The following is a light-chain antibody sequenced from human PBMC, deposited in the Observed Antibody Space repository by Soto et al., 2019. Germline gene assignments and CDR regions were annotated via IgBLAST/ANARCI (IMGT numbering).Light chain of an antibody. CDR2: SDD. Sequence: QSALTQPPSLSGTPGQRVTISCSGRNSNIGRYSVSWYQHFPGTAPKILIYSDDERPSGVPDRFSGSKSGTSASLAISGLQSGDEAEYYCAAWDDKLNGPLFGGGTKVTVL. CDR1: NSNIGRYS. V-gene: IGLV1-44*01. CDR3: AAWDDKLNGPL. J-gene: IGLJ3*02.